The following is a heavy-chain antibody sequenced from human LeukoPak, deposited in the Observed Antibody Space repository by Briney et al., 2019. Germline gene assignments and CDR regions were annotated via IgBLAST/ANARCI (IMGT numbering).Heavy chain of an antibody. J-gene: IGHJ5*02. CDR3: ARLAVAGRYNWVDP. CDR1: GGSISSYY. D-gene: IGHD6-19*01. Sequence: PSETLSLTCAVSGGSISSYYWSWIRQPAGKGLEWIGRLYTSGNTNYNPSLKSRVTKSVDTSKNQFSLKVSSVTGADTAVYYCARLAVAGRYNWVDPWGQGTLVTVSS. V-gene: IGHV4-4*07. CDR2: LYTSGNT.